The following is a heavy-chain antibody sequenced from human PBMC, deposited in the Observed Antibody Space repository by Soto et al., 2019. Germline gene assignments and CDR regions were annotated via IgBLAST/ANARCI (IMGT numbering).Heavy chain of an antibody. CDR3: ARSLGYCSGGSCFDFDY. J-gene: IGHJ4*02. D-gene: IGHD2-15*01. CDR2: ISPFNGHT. Sequence: GASVKVSCKTSGYTFINFGIGWVRQAPGQGLEWMGWISPFNGHTHYAQKFQGRVSLTTDTSTSTAFLELRSLTSDDTAAYYCARSLGYCSGGSCFDFDYWGQGTLVTVSS. CDR1: GYTFINFG. V-gene: IGHV1-18*01.